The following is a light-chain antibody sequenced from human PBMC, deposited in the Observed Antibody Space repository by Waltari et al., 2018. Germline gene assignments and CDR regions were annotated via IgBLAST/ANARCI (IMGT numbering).Light chain of an antibody. Sequence: DIQMTQSHSSLSASVGDRVTITCRASQSISNWLAWYQQKPGKAPILLIYKASILKSGVPSRFRGRGSWTQFTLTISSLQPGDFATYYCQQYNTYSSFGQGTKLEIK. CDR3: QQYNTYSS. J-gene: IGKJ2*01. CDR2: KAS. V-gene: IGKV1-5*03. CDR1: QSISNW.